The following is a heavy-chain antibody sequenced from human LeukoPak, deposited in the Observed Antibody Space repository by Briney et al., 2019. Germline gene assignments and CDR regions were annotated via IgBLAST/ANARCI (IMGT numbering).Heavy chain of an antibody. CDR1: GFTFSDHY. J-gene: IGHJ4*02. Sequence: GGSLSLSCAASGFTFSDHYMDWVRQAPGKGLEWVGRSRNKAYSYTTEYAASVRGRFTISRDDLKNSVYLQMNSLKTEDTAVYYCVRGFCSSGSCYSGDYSGDYWGQGSLVTVSS. CDR2: SRNKAYSYTT. V-gene: IGHV3-72*01. D-gene: IGHD2-2*01. CDR3: VRGFCSSGSCYSGDYSGDY.